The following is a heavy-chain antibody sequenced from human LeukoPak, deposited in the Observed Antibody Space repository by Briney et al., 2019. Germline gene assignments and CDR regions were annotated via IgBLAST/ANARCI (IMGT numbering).Heavy chain of an antibody. V-gene: IGHV1-69*13. D-gene: IGHD5-12*01. CDR2: ITPIFGTA. J-gene: IGHJ4*02. CDR1: GGTFSSYA. CDR3: ARAARHIVATMIFDY. Sequence: ASVKVSCKASGGTFSSYAISWVRQAPGQGLEWMGGITPIFGTANYAQKFQGRVTITADESTSTAYMELSSLRSEDTAVYYCARAARHIVATMIFDYWGQGTLVTVSS.